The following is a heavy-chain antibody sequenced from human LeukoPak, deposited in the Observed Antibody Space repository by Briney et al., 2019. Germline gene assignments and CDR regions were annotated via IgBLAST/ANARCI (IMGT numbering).Heavy chain of an antibody. Sequence: ASVKVSCKASGYTFTSYAMHWVRQAPGQRPEWMGWINAGNGNTKYSQKFQGRVTITRDTSASTAYMELSSLRSEDTAVYYCARGGTAMVKIDYWGQGTLVTVSS. J-gene: IGHJ4*02. CDR2: INAGNGNT. CDR3: ARGGTAMVKIDY. CDR1: GYTFTSYA. D-gene: IGHD5-18*01. V-gene: IGHV1-3*01.